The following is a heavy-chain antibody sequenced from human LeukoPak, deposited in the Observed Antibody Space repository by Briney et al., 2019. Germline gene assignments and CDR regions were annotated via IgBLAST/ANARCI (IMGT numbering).Heavy chain of an antibody. D-gene: IGHD4-17*01. V-gene: IGHV4-61*10. CDR2: IYYSGST. CDR1: GGSISSGSYY. J-gene: IGHJ4*02. CDR3: ARLHFYGDVKDY. Sequence: SQTLSLTCTVSGGSISSGSYYWSWIRQPAGKGLEWIGYIYYSGSTNYNPSLKSRVTISVDTSKNQFSPKLSSVTAADTAVYYCARLHFYGDVKDYWGQGTLVTVSS.